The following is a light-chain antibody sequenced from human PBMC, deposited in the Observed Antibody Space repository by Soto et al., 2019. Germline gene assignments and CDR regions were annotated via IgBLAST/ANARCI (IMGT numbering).Light chain of an antibody. V-gene: IGKV1-5*01. J-gene: IGKJ2*01. Sequence: DIQMTQSPSTLSASVGDRVTITCRASQSISSWLAWYQQKPGKAPKLLIYDASSLESGVPPRFSGSGSGTEFALTISSLQPDDFATYYCQQYNSYSLTFGQGTKLEIK. CDR1: QSISSW. CDR2: DAS. CDR3: QQYNSYSLT.